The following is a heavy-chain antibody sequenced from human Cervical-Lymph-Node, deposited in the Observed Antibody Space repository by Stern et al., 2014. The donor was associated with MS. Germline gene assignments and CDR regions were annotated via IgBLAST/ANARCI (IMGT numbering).Heavy chain of an antibody. Sequence: QVQLVQSGAEVTKPGASVQVSCKASGYTFTRYGISWVRQAPGQGLEWMGWIRADNGNTHYAPKLQGRVTMNTDTSPSTDYMELRSLRSDVTAVYYGAREFGFLEWLFGGYYYGMDVWGQGTTVTVSS. D-gene: IGHD3-3*01. J-gene: IGHJ6*02. CDR1: GYTFTRYG. CDR2: IRADNGNT. CDR3: AREFGFLEWLFGGYYYGMDV. V-gene: IGHV1-18*01.